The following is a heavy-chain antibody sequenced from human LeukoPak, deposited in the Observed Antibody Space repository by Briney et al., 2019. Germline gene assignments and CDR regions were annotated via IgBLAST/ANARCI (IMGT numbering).Heavy chain of an antibody. J-gene: IGHJ6*02. CDR1: GYTFTSYA. Sequence: SVNVSCKASGYTFTSYAISWVRQAPGQGLEWMGGIIPIFGTANYARKFQGRVTITADESTSTAYMELSSLRSEDTAVYYCARAGGPWIQTPKNYGMDVWGQGTTVTVSS. V-gene: IGHV1-69*13. CDR3: ARAGGPWIQTPKNYGMDV. D-gene: IGHD5-18*01. CDR2: IIPIFGTA.